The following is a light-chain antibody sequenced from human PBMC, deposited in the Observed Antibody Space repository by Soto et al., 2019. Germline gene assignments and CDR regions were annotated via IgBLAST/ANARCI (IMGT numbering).Light chain of an antibody. V-gene: IGLV2-14*01. CDR1: TSDVSIYNY. Sequence: QSVLTQPASVSGSPGQSITISCTGTTSDVSIYNYVSWYQQHPGKAPKLMIYGVSNRPSGVSNRFSGAKSGHTASLTISGLQVEDEADYYCCSYTSSTNYVFGPGTKLTV. J-gene: IGLJ1*01. CDR2: GVS. CDR3: CSYTSSTNYV.